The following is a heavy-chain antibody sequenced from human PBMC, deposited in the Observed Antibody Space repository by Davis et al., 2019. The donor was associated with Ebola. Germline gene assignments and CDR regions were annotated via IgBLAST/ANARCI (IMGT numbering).Heavy chain of an antibody. V-gene: IGHV4-39*07. CDR1: GGSISSGGYY. D-gene: IGHD3-3*01. CDR3: ARFGYYRGYYGMDV. J-gene: IGHJ6*02. CDR2: INHSGST. Sequence: SETLSLTCTVSGGSISSGGYYWSWIRQPPGKGLEWIGEINHSGSTNYNPSLKSRVTISVDTSKNQFSLKLSSVTAADTAVYYCARFGYYRGYYGMDVWGQGTTVTVSS.